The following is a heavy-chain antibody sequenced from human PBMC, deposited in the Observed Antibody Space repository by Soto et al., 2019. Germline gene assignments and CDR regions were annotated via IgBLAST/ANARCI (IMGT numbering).Heavy chain of an antibody. V-gene: IGHV2-70*01. CDR1: GFSLSTSGMC. CDR2: IDWDDDK. Sequence: GSGPTLVNPTQTLTLTCTFSGFSLSTSGMCVSWIRQPPGKALEWLALIDWDDDKYYSTSLKTRLTISKDTSKNQVVLTMTNMDPVDTATYYCARIRNTRGSGWYYFDYWCQGTLVNVS. J-gene: IGHJ4*02. D-gene: IGHD6-19*01. CDR3: ARIRNTRGSGWYYFDY.